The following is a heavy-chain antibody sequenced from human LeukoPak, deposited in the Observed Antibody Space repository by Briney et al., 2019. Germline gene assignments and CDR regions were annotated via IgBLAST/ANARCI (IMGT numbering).Heavy chain of an antibody. D-gene: IGHD4-17*01. V-gene: IGHV1-2*02. J-gene: IGHJ5*02. CDR3: ARGLYGDYWFDP. CDR2: INPNSGGT. CDR1: GYTFTDYY. Sequence: GASVKVSCKASGYTFTDYYMHWVRQAPGQGLESMGWINPNSGGTNYAQKFQGRVTMTRDTSISTAYMELSRLRSDDTAVYYCARGLYGDYWFDPWGQGTLVTVSS.